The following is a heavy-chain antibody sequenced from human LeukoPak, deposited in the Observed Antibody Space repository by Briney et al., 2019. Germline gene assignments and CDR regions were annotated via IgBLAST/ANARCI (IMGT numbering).Heavy chain of an antibody. D-gene: IGHD2-2*01. Sequence: PGRSLTLSCAASGFTFNSYGMFWVRQAPGKGLEWVAFIWPDGSNKLYGDSVKGRFTISRDNSKNTVYLQTNSLRAEDTAVYYCARDCCRTTSCLESWGQGTLVTVSS. J-gene: IGHJ4*02. CDR3: ARDCCRTTSCLES. CDR2: IWPDGSNK. V-gene: IGHV3-33*01. CDR1: GFTFNSYG.